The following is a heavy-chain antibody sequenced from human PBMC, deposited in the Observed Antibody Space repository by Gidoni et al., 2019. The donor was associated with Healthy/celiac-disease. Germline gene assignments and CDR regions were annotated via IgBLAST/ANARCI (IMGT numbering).Heavy chain of an antibody. D-gene: IGHD3-10*01. Sequence: QVQLQESGPGLVKPSQTLSLTCTDSGGSISSGTYYWSWIRQPAGKGLEWMGRVYTSGSTNYNPSLKSRFTISVDTSKNQFSLKLSSVTAADTAVYYCAGEVRGVYYGMDVWGQGTTVTVSS. J-gene: IGHJ6*02. CDR2: VYTSGST. CDR3: AGEVRGVYYGMDV. V-gene: IGHV4-61*02. CDR1: GGSISSGTYY.